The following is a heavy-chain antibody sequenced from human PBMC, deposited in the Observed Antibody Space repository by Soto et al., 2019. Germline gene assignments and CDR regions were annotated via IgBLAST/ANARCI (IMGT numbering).Heavy chain of an antibody. CDR1: GFTFSSYA. D-gene: IGHD6-19*01. CDR2: ISGSGGST. Sequence: EVQLLESGGGLVQPGGSLRLSCAASGFTFSSYAMSWVRQAPGKGLEWVSAISGSGGSTYYADSVKGRFTISRDNSKNTLYLQMNSLRAEDTAVYYCAKDLGYSSGWYCPSGAFDIGGQGTMVTVSS. CDR3: AKDLGYSSGWYCPSGAFDI. V-gene: IGHV3-23*01. J-gene: IGHJ3*02.